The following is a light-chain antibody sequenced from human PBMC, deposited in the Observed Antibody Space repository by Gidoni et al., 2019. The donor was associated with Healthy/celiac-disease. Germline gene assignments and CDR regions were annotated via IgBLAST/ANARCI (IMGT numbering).Light chain of an antibody. Sequence: QSVLTQPPSASGTPGQRVTISCSGSCSNIGSNTVNWYQQPPGTAPKLLIYSNNQRPSGVPDRFSGSKSGTSASLAISGLQSEDEADYYCAAWDDSLNGLYVFGTGTKVTVL. CDR2: SNN. V-gene: IGLV1-44*01. CDR1: CSNIGSNT. CDR3: AAWDDSLNGLYV. J-gene: IGLJ1*01.